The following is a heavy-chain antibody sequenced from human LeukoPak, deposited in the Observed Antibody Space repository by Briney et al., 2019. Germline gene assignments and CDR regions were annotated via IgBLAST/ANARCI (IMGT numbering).Heavy chain of an antibody. CDR2: FDPEDGET. Sequence: ASVKVSCKVSGYTLTELSMHWVRQAPGKGLESMGGFDPEDGETIYAQKFQGRVTMTEDTSTDTAYMELSSLRSEDTAVYYCATDIATGYSPRDYWGQGTLVTVSS. D-gene: IGHD3-9*01. V-gene: IGHV1-24*01. CDR3: ATDIATGYSPRDY. CDR1: GYTLTELS. J-gene: IGHJ4*02.